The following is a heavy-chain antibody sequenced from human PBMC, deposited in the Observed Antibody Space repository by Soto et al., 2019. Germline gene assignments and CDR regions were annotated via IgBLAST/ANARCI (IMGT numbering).Heavy chain of an antibody. CDR3: ARGLPGYYGADV. V-gene: IGHV3-74*01. D-gene: IGHD5-18*01. CDR1: GFTFSSYW. Sequence: EVQLVESGGGLVQPGGSLRISCAASGFTFSSYWMHWVRQAPGKGLVWVSRIKGDASSTNYADLVKGRFIISRDSAETTLYLQMNSLRAEDRAVYYFARGLPGYYGADVWGQGTTVTVSS. CDR2: IKGDASST. J-gene: IGHJ6*02.